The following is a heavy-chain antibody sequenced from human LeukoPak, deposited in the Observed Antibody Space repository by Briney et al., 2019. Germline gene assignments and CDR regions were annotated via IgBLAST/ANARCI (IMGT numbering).Heavy chain of an antibody. CDR2: INPNSGGT. J-gene: IGHJ4*02. D-gene: IGHD1-26*01. Sequence: ASVKVSCKASGYTFTGYYMHWVRLAPGQGLEWMGWINPNSGGTNYAQKFQGRVTMTRDTSISTAYMELSRLRSDDTAVYYCARVGSGSYLTDYWGQGTLVTVSS. CDR1: GYTFTGYY. V-gene: IGHV1-2*02. CDR3: ARVGSGSYLTDY.